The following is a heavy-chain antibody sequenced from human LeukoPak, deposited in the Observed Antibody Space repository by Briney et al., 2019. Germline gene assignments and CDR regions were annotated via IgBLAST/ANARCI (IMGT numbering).Heavy chain of an antibody. D-gene: IGHD3-3*01. CDR2: INPNSGGT. CDR3: VRVSYYDFWSGYYNY. Sequence: ASVKVSCKASGYTFTGYYMHWVRQAPGQGLEWMGWINPNSGGTNYAQKFQGRVTMTRDTSISTAYMELSRLRSDDTAVYYCVRVSYYDFWSGYYNYWGQGTLVTVSS. V-gene: IGHV1-2*02. CDR1: GYTFTGYY. J-gene: IGHJ4*02.